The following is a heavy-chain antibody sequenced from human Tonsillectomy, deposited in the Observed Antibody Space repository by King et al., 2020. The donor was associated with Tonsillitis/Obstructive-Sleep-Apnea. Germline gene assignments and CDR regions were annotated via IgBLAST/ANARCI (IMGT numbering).Heavy chain of an antibody. D-gene: IGHD6-13*01. Sequence: VQLVESGGGVVQPGRSLRLSCAASGFTFSSYGMHWVRQAPGKGLEWVAIISYDGSKIYYADSVKGRFTISRDNSKNTLYLRMNSLRGEDTAVHYCAKDRSSSWTFDYWGQGTLVTVSS. CDR3: AKDRSSSWTFDY. J-gene: IGHJ4*02. CDR1: GFTFSSYG. V-gene: IGHV3-30*18. CDR2: ISYDGSKI.